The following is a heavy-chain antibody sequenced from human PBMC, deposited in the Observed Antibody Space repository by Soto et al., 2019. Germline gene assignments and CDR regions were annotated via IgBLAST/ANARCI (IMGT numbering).Heavy chain of an antibody. CDR3: AKSDTALSYGFDP. CDR2: ISSSGDST. CDR1: GFTFGSYA. J-gene: IGHJ5*02. D-gene: IGHD5-18*01. V-gene: IGHV3-23*01. Sequence: EVQLLESGGGLVQPGGSLRLSCAASGFTFGSYAMIWVRQAPGKGLGWVSTISSSGDSTYYADSVKARFTVSRDNSMNTLYMQMNSLRAEDTAVYYCAKSDTALSYGFDPWGQGTLVTVSS.